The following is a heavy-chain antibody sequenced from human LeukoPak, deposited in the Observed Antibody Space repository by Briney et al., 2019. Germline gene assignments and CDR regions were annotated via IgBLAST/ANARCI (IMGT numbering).Heavy chain of an antibody. CDR2: INPNSGGT. V-gene: IGHV1-2*02. J-gene: IGHJ6*02. D-gene: IGHD3-3*01. CDR3: ARGTIFRSYDFWSGLPNAEPREYGMDV. CDR1: GYTFTGYY. Sequence: GASVKVSCKASGYTFTGYYMHWVRQAPGQGLEWMGWINPNSGGTNYAQKFQGRVTMTRDTSISTAYMELSRLRSDDTAVYYCARGTIFRSYDFWSGLPNAEPREYGMDVWGQGTTVTVSS.